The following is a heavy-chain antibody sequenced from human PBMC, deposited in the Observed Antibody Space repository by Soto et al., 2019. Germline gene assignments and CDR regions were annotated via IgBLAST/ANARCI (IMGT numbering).Heavy chain of an antibody. V-gene: IGHV4-30-4*01. CDR1: GGSISSGDYY. D-gene: IGHD3-22*01. CDR3: ARESDSSGSFDY. J-gene: IGHJ4*02. CDR2: IYYSGST. Sequence: RSLTCTVSGGSISSGDYYWSWIRQPPGKGLEWIGYIYYSGSTYYNPSLKSRVTISVDTSKNQFSLKLSSVTAADTAVYYCARESDSSGSFDYWGQGTLVTVSS.